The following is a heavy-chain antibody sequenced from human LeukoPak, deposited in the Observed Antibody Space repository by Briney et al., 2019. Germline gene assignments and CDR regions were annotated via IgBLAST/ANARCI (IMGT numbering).Heavy chain of an antibody. V-gene: IGHV4-59*07. D-gene: IGHD3-10*01. CDR2: IYYSGST. J-gene: IGHJ6*02. CDR3: ARSLQYNNNNYFYYGMDV. Sequence: SDTLSPTCTVSVGFISSYYWKWIRQPPGKGREWIGYIYYSGSTNYNPSLKSRVTISVDTSKNQFSLKLNSVTAADTAVYYCARSLQYNNNNYFYYGMDVWGQGTTVTVSS. CDR1: VGFISSYY.